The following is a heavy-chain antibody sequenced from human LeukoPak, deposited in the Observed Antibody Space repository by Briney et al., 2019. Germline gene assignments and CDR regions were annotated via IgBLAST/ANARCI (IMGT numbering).Heavy chain of an antibody. Sequence: SETLSLTCTVSGVSISSYFWSWVRQPAGEGLEWIGRIYTSGSTKYNPSLQSRVSMSLDTSKKQLSLNLGSVTAADTAVYYCARAGTSGGLCDYWGQGILVTVSS. D-gene: IGHD1-14*01. CDR1: GVSISSYF. J-gene: IGHJ4*02. CDR3: ARAGTSGGLCDY. V-gene: IGHV4-4*07. CDR2: IYTSGST.